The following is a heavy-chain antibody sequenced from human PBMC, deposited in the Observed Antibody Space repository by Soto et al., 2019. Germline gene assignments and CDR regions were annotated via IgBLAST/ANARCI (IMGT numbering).Heavy chain of an antibody. CDR1: GYSFTSYW. J-gene: IGHJ5*02. Sequence: GESLKISCKGSGYSFTSYWIDWVRQMPGKGLEWMGIIYPGDSDTRYSPSFQGQVTISADKSISTAYLQWSSLKASDTAMYYCARRVTIFGNWFDPWGQGTLVTVSS. D-gene: IGHD3-9*01. CDR2: IYPGDSDT. V-gene: IGHV5-51*01. CDR3: ARRVTIFGNWFDP.